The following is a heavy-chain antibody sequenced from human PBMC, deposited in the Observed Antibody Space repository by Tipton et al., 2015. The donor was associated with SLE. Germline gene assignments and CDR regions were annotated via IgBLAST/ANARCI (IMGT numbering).Heavy chain of an antibody. V-gene: IGHV4-31*03. CDR2: INHSGST. Sequence: TLSLTCTVSGGSISSGGYYWSWIRQYPGKGLEWIGEINHSGSTNYNPSLKSRLTISVDTSKNQFSLKLSSVTAADTAVYYCARGVLRPFDYWGQGTLVTVSS. CDR1: GGSISSGGYY. CDR3: ARGVLRPFDY. J-gene: IGHJ4*02. D-gene: IGHD1-1*01.